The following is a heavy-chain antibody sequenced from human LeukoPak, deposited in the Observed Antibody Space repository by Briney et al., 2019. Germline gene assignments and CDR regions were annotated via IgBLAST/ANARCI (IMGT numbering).Heavy chain of an antibody. V-gene: IGHV4-61*02. CDR2: IYTSGST. CDR1: GGSISSGSYY. Sequence: SETLSLTCTVSGGSISSGSYYWSWIRQPAGKGLEWIGRIYTSGSTNYNPSLKSRVTISVDTSKNQFSLKLSSVTAADTAVYYCAREGIAVNDAFDIWGQGTMVTVSS. CDR3: AREGIAVNDAFDI. D-gene: IGHD6-19*01. J-gene: IGHJ3*02.